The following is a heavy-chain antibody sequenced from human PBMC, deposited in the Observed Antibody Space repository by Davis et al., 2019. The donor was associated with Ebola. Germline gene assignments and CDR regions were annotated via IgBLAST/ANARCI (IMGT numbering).Heavy chain of an antibody. CDR3: ARPSSGSYRPFDS. Sequence: SLKISCAASGFTFDDYAMHWVRQAPGKGLEWVSGISWNSGSIGYADSVKGRFTISRDNAKNSLYLQMNSLRVEDTAVYYCARPSSGSYRPFDSWGQGTLVTVSS. CDR2: ISWNSGSI. J-gene: IGHJ5*01. CDR1: GFTFDDYA. V-gene: IGHV3-9*01. D-gene: IGHD3-22*01.